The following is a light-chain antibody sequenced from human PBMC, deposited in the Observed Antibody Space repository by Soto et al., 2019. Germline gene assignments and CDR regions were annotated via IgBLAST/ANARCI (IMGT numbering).Light chain of an antibody. CDR2: AAS. J-gene: IGKJ2*01. CDR1: RSFSSSY. V-gene: IGKV3-20*01. CDR3: QQYGSSPPYT. Sequence: EIVLTQSPDTLSLSPGERATLSCRASRSFSSSYLAWYQQTPGQAPRLLIYAASSRAPGIPDRFSGSGSGTDFTLTISSLEPEDSAVYYCQQYGSSPPYTFGQGTKLEIK.